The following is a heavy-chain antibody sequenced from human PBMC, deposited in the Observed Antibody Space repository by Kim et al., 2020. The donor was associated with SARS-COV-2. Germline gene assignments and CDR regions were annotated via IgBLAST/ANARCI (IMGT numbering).Heavy chain of an antibody. V-gene: IGHV4-4*06. Sequence: YLAGSTNYNPSLKSRVSMSRDRSKKQFSLNLTSVTAADTAVYYCAGESFDPWGQGTLVTVSS. CDR2: YLAGST. J-gene: IGHJ5*02. CDR3: AGESFDP.